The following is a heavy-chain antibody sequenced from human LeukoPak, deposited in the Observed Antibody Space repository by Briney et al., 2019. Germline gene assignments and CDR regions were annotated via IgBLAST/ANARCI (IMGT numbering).Heavy chain of an antibody. CDR3: ARENDAFDI. V-gene: IGHV4-61*01. J-gene: IGHJ3*02. CDR1: GXSFSSGSYY. CDR2: IYYSGST. Sequence: PSETLSLTCTASGXSFSSGSYYWNWIRQPPGKGLEWIGYIYYSGSTNYNPSLKSRVTISVDTSKNQFSLKLSSVTAADTAVYYCARENDAFDIWGQGTMVTVSS.